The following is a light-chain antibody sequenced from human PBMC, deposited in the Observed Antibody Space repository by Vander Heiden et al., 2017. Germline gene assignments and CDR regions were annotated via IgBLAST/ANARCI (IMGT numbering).Light chain of an antibody. J-gene: IGLJ1*01. CDR1: SRDVGACNS. CDR2: EVT. CDR3: CSYAGSYTKV. Sequence: QSALTPPAPASGSPGPSITIPCPATSRDVGACNSVSRSQQHPGKAPNLMIYEVTTRPSGVSDRFSGSKSDNTASLTIYGLQAEDEADYYCCSYAGSYTKVFGTGTKVTVL. V-gene: IGLV2-23*02.